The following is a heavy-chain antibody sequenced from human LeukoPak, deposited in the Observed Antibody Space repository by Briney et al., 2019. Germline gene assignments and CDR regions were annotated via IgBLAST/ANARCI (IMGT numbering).Heavy chain of an antibody. Sequence: GASVKVSCKASGYTFTGYYMHWVRQAPGQGLEWMGWINPNSGGTNYAQKFQGRVTMTRDTSISTAYMELSRLRSDDTAVYYSARDIGYNSSWYMNAPFDPWGQGTLVTVSS. CDR1: GYTFTGYY. CDR3: ARDIGYNSSWYMNAPFDP. J-gene: IGHJ5*02. V-gene: IGHV1-2*02. CDR2: INPNSGGT. D-gene: IGHD6-13*01.